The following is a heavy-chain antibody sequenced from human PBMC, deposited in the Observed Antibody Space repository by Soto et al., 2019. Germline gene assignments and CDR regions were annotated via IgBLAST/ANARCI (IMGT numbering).Heavy chain of an antibody. CDR2: ISWSGDNM. Sequence: QLVESGGGLVQPGRSLRRSCAASGFTFDDYAMHWVRQAPGKGLEWVSGISWSGDNMAYADSVKGRFITSRDNVKNSLYLQMNSLRVEDTALYHCVKVSYSSLTTLGAAFDVWGQGTRVTVS. V-gene: IGHV3-9*01. J-gene: IGHJ3*01. CDR1: GFTFDDYA. CDR3: VKVSYSSLTTLGAAFDV. D-gene: IGHD4-4*01.